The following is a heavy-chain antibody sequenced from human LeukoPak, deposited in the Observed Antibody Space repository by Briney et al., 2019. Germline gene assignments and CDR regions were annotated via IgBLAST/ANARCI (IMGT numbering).Heavy chain of an antibody. CDR2: IWYDGSNK. V-gene: IGHV3-33*08. CDR3: ARDLEHYFDY. Sequence: GESLRISCEASGFTFSAFWMGWVRQAPGKGLEWVAVIWYDGSNKYYADSVKGRFTISRDNSKNTLYLQMNSLRAEDTAVYYCARDLEHYFDYWGQGTLVTVSS. J-gene: IGHJ4*02. CDR1: GFTFSAFW. D-gene: IGHD1-1*01.